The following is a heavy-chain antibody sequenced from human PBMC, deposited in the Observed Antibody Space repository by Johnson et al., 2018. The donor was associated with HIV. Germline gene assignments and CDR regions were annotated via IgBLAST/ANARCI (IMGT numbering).Heavy chain of an antibody. CDR1: GFTFSNYW. D-gene: IGHD2-21*01. Sequence: VQLVESGGGLVQPAGSLRLSCAASGFTFSNYWMIWVRQAPGKGLEWVANIKQDGSEKYYVDSVKGRFTISRDNAKNSLYLQMNSLRAEDTALYYCARDTGGGEPYDIWGQGTMVTVSS. CDR3: ARDTGGGEPYDI. V-gene: IGHV3-7*03. CDR2: IKQDGSEK. J-gene: IGHJ3*02.